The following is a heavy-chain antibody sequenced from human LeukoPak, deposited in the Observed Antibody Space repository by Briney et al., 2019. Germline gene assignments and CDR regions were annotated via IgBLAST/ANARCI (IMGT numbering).Heavy chain of an antibody. CDR1: GLTFSSHD. Sequence: GGSLRLSCAASGLTFSSHDTHWVRQVTGKGLEWVSAIGTLADTFYSDSVKGRFTISRENAKNSLYLQMNGLRAGDTAVYYCATGRSSGWSYAFDIWGRGTMVTVSS. D-gene: IGHD6-19*01. CDR2: IGTLADT. V-gene: IGHV3-13*01. CDR3: ATGRSSGWSYAFDI. J-gene: IGHJ3*02.